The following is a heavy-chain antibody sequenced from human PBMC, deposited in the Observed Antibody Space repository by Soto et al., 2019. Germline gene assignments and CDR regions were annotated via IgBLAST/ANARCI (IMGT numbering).Heavy chain of an antibody. CDR1: GFTFSSYG. J-gene: IGHJ6*02. V-gene: IGHV3-30*18. D-gene: IGHD4-4*01. CDR3: AKDAGTVTNYYGMDV. Sequence: GGSLRLSCAASGFTFSSYGMHWVRQAPGKGLEWVAVISYDGSNKYYADSVKGRFTISRDNSKNTLYLQMNSLGAEDTAVYYCAKDAGTVTNYYGMDVWGQGTTVTVSS. CDR2: ISYDGSNK.